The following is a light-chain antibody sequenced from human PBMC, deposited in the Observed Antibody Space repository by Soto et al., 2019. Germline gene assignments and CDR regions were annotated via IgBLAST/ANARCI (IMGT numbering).Light chain of an antibody. CDR2: DNN. CDR1: SSNIGNNY. J-gene: IGLJ2*01. CDR3: ATWDGSLPGEV. Sequence: QSVLTQSPSVSAAPGQQVTISCSGSSSNIGNNYVSWYQQLPGTAPKLLIYDNNKRPSGIPDRFSGSKSGTSGTLDITGLQTGDEADYYCATWDGSLPGEVFGGGTTLTVL. V-gene: IGLV1-51*01.